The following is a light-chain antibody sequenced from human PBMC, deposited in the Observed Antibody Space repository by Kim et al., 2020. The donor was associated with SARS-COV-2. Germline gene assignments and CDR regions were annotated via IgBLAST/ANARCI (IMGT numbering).Light chain of an antibody. Sequence: QSALTQPASVSGSPGQSITISCTGTRLDVGGYNYVSWYQQHPGKAPKLMIYDVHNRPTGVSDRFSGSKSGNTASLTISGLQAEDEADYYCSSWANTTSYVFGTGTTVTVL. V-gene: IGLV2-14*03. CDR1: RLDVGGYNY. CDR3: SSWANTTSYV. CDR2: DVH. J-gene: IGLJ1*01.